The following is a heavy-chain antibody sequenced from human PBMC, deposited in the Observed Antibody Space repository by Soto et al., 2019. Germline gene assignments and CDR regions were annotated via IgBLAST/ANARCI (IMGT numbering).Heavy chain of an antibody. J-gene: IGHJ5*02. CDR1: AASLAGYY. CDR3: VRDGTKNLRDWFDP. V-gene: IGHV4-4*07. D-gene: IGHD1-1*01. CDR2: IYATGTT. Sequence: PSETLSLTCNVSAASLAGYYWSWIRQPPGKGLEWIGRIYATGTTDYNPSLKSRLTMSVDMSKKQFSLTLRSVAAADTAMYYCVRDGTKNLRDWFDPWGQGILVT.